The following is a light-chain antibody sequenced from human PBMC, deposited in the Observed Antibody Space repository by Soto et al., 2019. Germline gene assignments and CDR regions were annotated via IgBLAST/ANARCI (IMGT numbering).Light chain of an antibody. Sequence: QSALTQPASVSGSPGQSITISCTGTSSDVDTYNNVSWYQQYPGKAPKLMIYDVSNRPSGVSNRFSGSKSGNTASLTISGLQTEDEADYYCSSYTTSSTIGVFGGGTKVTVL. J-gene: IGLJ2*01. CDR2: DVS. CDR1: SSDVDTYNN. CDR3: SSYTTSSTIGV. V-gene: IGLV2-14*01.